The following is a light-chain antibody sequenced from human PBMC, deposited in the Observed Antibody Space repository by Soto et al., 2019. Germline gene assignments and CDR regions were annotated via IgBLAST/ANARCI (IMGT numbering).Light chain of an antibody. CDR3: SSYTSGSTWV. J-gene: IGLJ3*02. CDR2: EVS. CDR1: SSDVGGYSY. V-gene: IGLV2-14*01. Sequence: QSALTQPASVSGSPGQTITISCTGTSSDVGGYSYVSWYQQHPGKAPKLMIYEVSNRPSGVSNRFSGSKSGNTASLTISGLQAEDEADYYCSSYTSGSTWVFGGGTKLTFL.